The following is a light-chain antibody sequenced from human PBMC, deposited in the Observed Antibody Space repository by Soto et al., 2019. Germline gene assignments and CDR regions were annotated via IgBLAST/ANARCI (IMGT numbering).Light chain of an antibody. CDR3: SSYTNSNTRV. CDR1: NSDVGDYNY. CDR2: EVS. J-gene: IGLJ1*01. Sequence: QSVLTQPASLSGSPGQSITISCTGTNSDVGDYNYVSWYQQHPGKAPKLVIYEVSNRPSGISDRFSASKSGNTASLTISGLQAEDEADYYCSSYTNSNTRVFGTGTKVTVL. V-gene: IGLV2-14*01.